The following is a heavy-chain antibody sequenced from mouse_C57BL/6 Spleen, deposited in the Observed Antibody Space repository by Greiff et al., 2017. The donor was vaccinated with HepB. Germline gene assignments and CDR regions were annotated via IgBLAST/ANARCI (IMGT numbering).Heavy chain of an antibody. J-gene: IGHJ4*01. D-gene: IGHD4-1*01. V-gene: IGHV1-61*01. CDR2: IYPSDSET. CDR1: GYTFISYW. Sequence: VQLQQPGAELVRPGSSVKLSCKASGYTFISYWMDWVKQRPGQGLEWIGNIYPSDSETHYNQKFKDKATLTVDKSSSTAYMQLSSLTSEDSAVYYCSPLGSGAMDYWGQGTSVTVSS. CDR3: SPLGSGAMDY.